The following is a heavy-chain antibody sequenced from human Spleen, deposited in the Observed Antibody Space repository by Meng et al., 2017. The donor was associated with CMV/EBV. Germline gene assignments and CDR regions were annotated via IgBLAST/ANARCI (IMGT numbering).Heavy chain of an antibody. CDR3: ARDLYDFWSGYYYDASDI. J-gene: IGHJ3*02. D-gene: IGHD3-3*01. V-gene: IGHV4-59*01. Sequence: SETLSLTCNVSGGALTNYYWSWIRQPPGKGLEWIGYIYYSGSTNYNPSLKSRVTISVDTSKDQFSLKLSSVTAADTAVYYCARDLYDFWSGYYYDASDIWGQGTMVTVSS. CDR1: GGALTNYY. CDR2: IYYSGST.